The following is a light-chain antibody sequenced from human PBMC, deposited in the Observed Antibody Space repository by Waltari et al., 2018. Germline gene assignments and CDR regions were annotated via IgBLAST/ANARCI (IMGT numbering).Light chain of an antibody. Sequence: DTVMTQSPATLSVSPGEGATLSCRASQTTYTNLAWYQQKPGQVPRLLIYGSSTRATGIPARLSGSGSGTEFTLTISSLQSEDFAVYYCQQYSRWPLTFGGGTKVEIK. V-gene: IGKV3-15*01. J-gene: IGKJ4*01. CDR2: GSS. CDR3: QQYSRWPLT. CDR1: QTTYTN.